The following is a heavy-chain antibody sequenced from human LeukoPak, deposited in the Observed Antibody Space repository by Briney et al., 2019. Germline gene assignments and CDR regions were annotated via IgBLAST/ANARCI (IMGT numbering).Heavy chain of an antibody. V-gene: IGHV4-61*01. CDR3: ARGHSIEPYYYYYYMDV. D-gene: IGHD4-11*01. J-gene: IGHJ6*03. CDR1: GYSISSGYY. CDR2: IYYSGST. Sequence: PSETLSLTCTVSGYSISSGYYWSWIRQPPGKGLEWIGYIYYSGSTNYNPSLKSRVTISVDTSKNQFSLKLSSVTAADTAVYYCARGHSIEPYYYYYYMDVWGKGTTVTVSS.